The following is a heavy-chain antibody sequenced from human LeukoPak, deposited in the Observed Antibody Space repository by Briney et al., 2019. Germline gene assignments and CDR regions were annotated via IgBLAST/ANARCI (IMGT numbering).Heavy chain of an antibody. Sequence: GGSLRLSCEASGFSFSSYGMSWVRQAPGEGLEWVSGFSASDGSRYYADSVKGRFTISRDNSKNTLYLQMNSLRAEDTAVYYCAKNIGGFDYWGQRTLVTVSS. D-gene: IGHD4-23*01. CDR1: GFSFSSYG. V-gene: IGHV3-23*01. J-gene: IGHJ4*02. CDR2: FSASDGSR. CDR3: AKNIGGFDY.